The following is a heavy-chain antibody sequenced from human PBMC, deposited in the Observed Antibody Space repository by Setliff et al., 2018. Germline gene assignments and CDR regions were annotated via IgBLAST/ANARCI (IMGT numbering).Heavy chain of an antibody. Sequence: GGSLRLSCAASGFTFSSDPMNWVRQAPGKGLEWVGRIRNKDNSYTTEYAASVKGRFTISRDDSKNSLYLQMNGLKTEDRAVYYCARIDLGGSGYPDYWGQGTLVTVSS. V-gene: IGHV3-72*01. CDR3: ARIDLGGSGYPDY. J-gene: IGHJ4*02. D-gene: IGHD3-3*01. CDR1: GFTFSSDP. CDR2: IRNKDNSYTT.